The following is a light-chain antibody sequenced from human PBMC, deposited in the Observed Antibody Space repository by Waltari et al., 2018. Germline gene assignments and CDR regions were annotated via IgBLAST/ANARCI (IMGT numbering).Light chain of an antibody. J-gene: IGLJ2*01. Sequence: QSVLTQPPSASGTPGQRVTLSCSGSSANIARKTLNWYQQLPGTAPKPLIYSNNQRPSAVPDRFSGSKSGTSASLAISGLQSEDEADYYCAAWDDSLNGPNVVFGGGTKLTVL. CDR1: SANIARKT. CDR2: SNN. CDR3: AAWDDSLNGPNVV. V-gene: IGLV1-44*01.